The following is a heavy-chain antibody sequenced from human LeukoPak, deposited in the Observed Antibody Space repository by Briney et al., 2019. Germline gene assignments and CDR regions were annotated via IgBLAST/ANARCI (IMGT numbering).Heavy chain of an antibody. CDR2: INHSGST. CDR3: ARGRLEVIRSAPHRS. Sequence: SETLSLTCAVYGGSFSGYYWSWIRQPPGKGLEWIGEINHSGSTNYNPSLKSRVTISVDTSKNQFSLKLSSVTAADTAVYYCARGRLEVIRSAPHRSWGQGTLVTVSS. D-gene: IGHD3-3*01. J-gene: IGHJ5*02. V-gene: IGHV4-34*01. CDR1: GGSFSGYY.